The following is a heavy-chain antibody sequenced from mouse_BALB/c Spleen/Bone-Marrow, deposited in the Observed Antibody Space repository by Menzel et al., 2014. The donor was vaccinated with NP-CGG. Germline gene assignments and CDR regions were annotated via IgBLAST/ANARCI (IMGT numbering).Heavy chain of an antibody. Sequence: EVQLQQSGAELVKPGASVKLSCTASGFNIKDTYMHWVKQRPEQGLEWIGMIDPANGNTKYDPKFQGKATITADTSSNTAYLQLSSLTSEDTAVYYCANYYYGSSLFAYWGQGTLVTVSA. CDR1: GFNIKDTY. V-gene: IGHV14-3*02. J-gene: IGHJ3*01. D-gene: IGHD1-1*01. CDR3: ANYYYGSSLFAY. CDR2: IDPANGNT.